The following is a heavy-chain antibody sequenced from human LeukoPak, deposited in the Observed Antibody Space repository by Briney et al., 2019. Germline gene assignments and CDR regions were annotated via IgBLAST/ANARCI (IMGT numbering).Heavy chain of an antibody. CDR1: GGSMTSSGYY. D-gene: IGHD3-22*01. V-gene: IGHV4-39*07. J-gene: IGHJ4*02. Sequence: SETLSLTCTVSGGSMTSSGYYWGWIRQSPGEGLEWIGNIYYSGITYYNPSLKSRVTISVDTSKNQFSLKLSSVTAADTAVYYCAREAYYYDSSGYYYTLIDYWGQGTLVTVSS. CDR3: AREAYYYDSSGYYYTLIDY. CDR2: IYYSGIT.